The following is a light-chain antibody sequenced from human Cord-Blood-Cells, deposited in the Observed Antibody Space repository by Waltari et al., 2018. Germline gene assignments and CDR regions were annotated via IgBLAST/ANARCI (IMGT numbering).Light chain of an antibody. CDR3: QKYNSALWT. V-gene: IGKV1-27*01. CDR1: QGISNY. J-gene: IGKJ1*01. CDR2: AAS. Sequence: DLQMTQSPSSLSASVGDSVTITCRASQGISNYLAWYQQKPGKVPKLLIYAASTLQSGVPSRFSGSGSGTDFTLTISSLQPEDVATYYCQKYNSALWTFGQGTKVEIK.